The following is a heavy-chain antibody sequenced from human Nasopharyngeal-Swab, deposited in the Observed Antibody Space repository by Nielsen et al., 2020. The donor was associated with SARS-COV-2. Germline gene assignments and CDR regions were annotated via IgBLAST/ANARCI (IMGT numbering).Heavy chain of an antibody. Sequence: WIRQPSGKGLEWVSVISGSGGGTYYADSVKGRFTTSRDNSKTTVHLQMDRLRVEDTAVYFCAKSKGYTSSWNDYWGQGTLVTVSS. J-gene: IGHJ4*02. D-gene: IGHD6-13*01. CDR2: ISGSGGGT. V-gene: IGHV3-23*01. CDR3: AKSKGYTSSWNDY.